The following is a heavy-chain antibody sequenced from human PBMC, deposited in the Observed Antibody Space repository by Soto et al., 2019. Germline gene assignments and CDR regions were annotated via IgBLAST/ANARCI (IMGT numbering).Heavy chain of an antibody. V-gene: IGHV3-48*01. CDR1: GFTFRNYG. Sequence: GGSLRLSCAASGFTFRNYGMNWVRQAPGKGLXXVSYIGIGSSTKYYADSVKGRFTISRDNAKNSLYLQMNSLRAEDTAVYYCARDQLYYNDISGRPLNAFDVWGQGTMVTVSS. D-gene: IGHD3-22*01. CDR2: IGIGSSTK. J-gene: IGHJ3*01. CDR3: ARDQLYYNDISGRPLNAFDV.